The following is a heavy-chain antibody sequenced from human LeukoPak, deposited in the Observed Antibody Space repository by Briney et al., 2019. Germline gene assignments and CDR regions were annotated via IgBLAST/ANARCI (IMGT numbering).Heavy chain of an antibody. V-gene: IGHV5-51*01. D-gene: IGHD6-13*01. CDR3: ARRRAEQQLVLDY. Sequence: GASLQISCKGSGYIFTSYWIGWGRRVPGKGLEGMGIIYPGDPDTRDSPSLQGQVTISADKSISTAYLQWSSLKASDTAMYYCARRRAEQQLVLDYWGQGTLVTVSS. J-gene: IGHJ4*02. CDR1: GYIFTSYW. CDR2: IYPGDPDT.